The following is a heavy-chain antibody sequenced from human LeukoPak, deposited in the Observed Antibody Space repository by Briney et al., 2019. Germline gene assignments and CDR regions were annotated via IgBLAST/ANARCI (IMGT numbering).Heavy chain of an antibody. J-gene: IGHJ5*02. V-gene: IGHV1-8*01. CDR3: ARHTGSGSYYNRFINWFDP. D-gene: IGHD3-10*01. Sequence: ASVKVSCKASGYTFTSYDINWVRQATGQGLEWRGWMNPNSGNTGYAQKFQGRVTMTTDTSTSTAYMELRSLRSDDTAVYYCARHTGSGSYYNRFINWFDPWGQGTLVTVSS. CDR1: GYTFTSYD. CDR2: MNPNSGNT.